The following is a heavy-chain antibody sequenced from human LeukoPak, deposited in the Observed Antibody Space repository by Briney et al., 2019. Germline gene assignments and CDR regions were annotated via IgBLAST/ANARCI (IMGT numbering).Heavy chain of an antibody. J-gene: IGHJ4*02. V-gene: IGHV3-23*01. Sequence: PGASLRLSCAASGFTFSSYAMSWVRQAPGKGLEWVSAISGSGGSTYYADSVKGRFTISRDNSKNTLYLQMHSLRAEDTAVYYCAKDRSAFDWLLANYWGQGTLVTVSS. CDR2: ISGSGGST. CDR3: AKDRSAFDWLLANY. CDR1: GFTFSSYA. D-gene: IGHD3-9*01.